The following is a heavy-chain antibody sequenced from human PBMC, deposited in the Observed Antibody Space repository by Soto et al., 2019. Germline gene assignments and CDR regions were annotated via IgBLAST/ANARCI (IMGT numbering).Heavy chain of an antibody. D-gene: IGHD2-15*01. CDR2: ISHDGSNK. J-gene: IGHJ4*02. V-gene: IGHV3-30-3*01. Sequence: QVQLVESGGGVVQPGRSLRLSCAASGFTFNVYSMHWVRQAPGKGLEWVAVISHDGSNKYYADSVEGRFNISRDDSKNTLYLQMNSLRTEDTAVYYCARDSGGWQPGDYWGQGTLVTVSS. CDR1: GFTFNVYS. CDR3: ARDSGGWQPGDY.